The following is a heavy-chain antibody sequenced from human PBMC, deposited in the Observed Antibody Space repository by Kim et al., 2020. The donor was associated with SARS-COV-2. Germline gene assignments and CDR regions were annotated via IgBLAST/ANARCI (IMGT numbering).Heavy chain of an antibody. D-gene: IGHD2-2*01. CDR3: ARVPGYCSSTSCYPFDY. CDR1: GYTFTGYY. J-gene: IGHJ4*02. V-gene: IGHV1-2*02. CDR2: INPNSGGT. Sequence: ASVKVSCKASGYTFTGYYMHWVRQAPGQGLEWMGWINPNSGGTNYAQKFQGRVTMTRDTSISTAYMELSRLRSYDTAVYYCARVPGYCSSTSCYPFDYWGQGTLVTVSS.